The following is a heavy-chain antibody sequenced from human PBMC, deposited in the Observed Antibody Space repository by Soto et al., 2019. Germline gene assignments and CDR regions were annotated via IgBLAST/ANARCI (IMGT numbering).Heavy chain of an antibody. CDR2: IKQDGSEK. V-gene: IGHV3-7*03. Sequence: GGSLRLSCAASGFTFSSYWMSWVRQAPGKGLEWVATIKQDGSEKYYVDSVKGRFTISRENDKNSLYLQMNSLRAEDTAVYYCARGGSSWSPMDVWGQGTTVTVSS. CDR3: ARGGSSWSPMDV. J-gene: IGHJ6*02. D-gene: IGHD6-13*01. CDR1: GFTFSSYW.